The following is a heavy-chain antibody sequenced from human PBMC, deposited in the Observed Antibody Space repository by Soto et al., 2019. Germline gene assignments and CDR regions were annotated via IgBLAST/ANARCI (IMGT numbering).Heavy chain of an antibody. CDR3: ARRVYCSGGSCYSFDY. D-gene: IGHD2-15*01. CDR1: GRSISNFS. Sequence: PETPSLTCTVSGRSISNFSWSWIRQPPVQGLEWIGYISYSGNTNYNSSLKSRVSISVDTSKNQFSLKLSSVTAADTAVYYCARRVYCSGGSCYSFDYWGQGTLPTDSS. CDR2: ISYSGNT. J-gene: IGHJ4*02. V-gene: IGHV4-59*12.